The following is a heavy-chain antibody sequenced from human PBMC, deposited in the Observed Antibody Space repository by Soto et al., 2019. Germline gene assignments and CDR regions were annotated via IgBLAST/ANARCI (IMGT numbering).Heavy chain of an antibody. CDR1: GFTFSSYS. J-gene: IGHJ6*02. Sequence: GGSRRLSCAASGFTFSSYSMNWVRQAPGKGLEWVAAITNGRSCQYYADSAKGRFTISRDNSKNTLYLQMNSLSTEDTAVYFCAKDVKLRVSSVYYYYGMDVWGLGTTVTVSS. CDR3: AKDVKLRVSSVYYYYGMDV. D-gene: IGHD1-1*01. CDR2: ITNGRSCQ. V-gene: IGHV3-30*18.